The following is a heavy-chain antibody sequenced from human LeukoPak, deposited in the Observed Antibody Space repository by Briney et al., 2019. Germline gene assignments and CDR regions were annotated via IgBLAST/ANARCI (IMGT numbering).Heavy chain of an antibody. CDR2: IYYSGST. Sequence: SETLSLTCTVSGGSISSYYWSWIPQPPGKGLEWIGYIYYSGSTNYNPSLKSRVTISVDTSKNQFSLKLSSVTAADTAVYYCAREPYSSSWYYFDYWGQGTLVTVSS. D-gene: IGHD6-13*01. V-gene: IGHV4-59*01. CDR1: GGSISSYY. J-gene: IGHJ4*02. CDR3: AREPYSSSWYYFDY.